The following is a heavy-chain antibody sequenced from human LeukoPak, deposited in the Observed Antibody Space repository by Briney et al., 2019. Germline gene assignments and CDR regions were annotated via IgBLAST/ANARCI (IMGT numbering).Heavy chain of an antibody. CDR1: GFTVSSNY. D-gene: IGHD2-15*01. J-gene: IGHJ4*02. CDR3: ARDLIGTGDYSVGY. V-gene: IGHV3-53*01. Sequence: GGSLRLSCAASGFTVSSNYMSWVRQAPGKGLEWVSIIYSGGSTFYADSVKGRFTISRDNSKNSLYLQMNSLRAEDTALYYCARDLIGTGDYSVGYWGQGTLVTVSS. CDR2: IYSGGST.